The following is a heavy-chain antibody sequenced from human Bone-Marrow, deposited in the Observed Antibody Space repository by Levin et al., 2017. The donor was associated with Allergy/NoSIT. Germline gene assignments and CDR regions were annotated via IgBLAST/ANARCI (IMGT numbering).Heavy chain of an antibody. CDR2: ISYDGSNK. CDR1: GFTFSSYA. D-gene: IGHD1-26*01. Sequence: SGGSLRLSCAASGFTFSSYAMHWVRQAPGKGLEWVAVISYDGSNKYYADSVKGRFTISRDNSKNTLYLQMNSLRAEDTAVYYCARDKIVGATRVGAEVEHWGQGTLVTVSS. V-gene: IGHV3-30-3*01. CDR3: ARDKIVGATRVGAEVEH. J-gene: IGHJ1*01.